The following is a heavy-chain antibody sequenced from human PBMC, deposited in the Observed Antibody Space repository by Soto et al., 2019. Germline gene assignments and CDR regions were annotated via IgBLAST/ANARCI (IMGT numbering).Heavy chain of an antibody. CDR1: GFTFSSYA. D-gene: IGHD1-26*01. CDR3: ARGVGGSYLWFGGY. CDR2: ISYDGSNK. V-gene: IGHV3-30-3*01. J-gene: IGHJ4*02. Sequence: QVQLVESGGGVVQPGRSLRLSCAASGFTFSSYAMHWVRQAPGKGLEWVAVISYDGSNKYYADSVKGLLTISRDNTKNTLYRQMNSLRAEDTAVYYCARGVGGSYLWFGGYWGQGTLVTVSS.